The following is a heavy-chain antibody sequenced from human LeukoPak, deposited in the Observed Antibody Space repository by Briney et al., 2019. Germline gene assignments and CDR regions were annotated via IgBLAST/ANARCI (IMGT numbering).Heavy chain of an antibody. D-gene: IGHD6-19*01. J-gene: IGHJ4*02. CDR2: ISGTGATI. Sequence: GGSLRLSCAASGFTFTTYSITWVRQAPGKGLEGVSFISGTGATIQYADSVKGRFTIPRDNAKNSVSLQMNSLRAEDTATYYCARDRASVAFDYWGQGTLVTVSS. CDR3: ARDRASVAFDY. V-gene: IGHV3-48*01. CDR1: GFTFTTYS.